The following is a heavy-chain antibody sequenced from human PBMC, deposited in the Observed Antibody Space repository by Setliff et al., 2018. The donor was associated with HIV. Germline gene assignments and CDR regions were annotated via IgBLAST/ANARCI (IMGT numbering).Heavy chain of an antibody. CDR2: INPGGGNT. CDR3: ARGLRGVIKGRYYYMDV. Sequence: ASVKVSCKASGYSFTTYYIHWMRQAPGQGLEWLAVINPGGGNTNYAQKSQGRVTVTRDTSTSTVYMELNSLRPEDTAVYYCARGLRGVIKGRYYYMDVWGKGTTVTVSS. D-gene: IGHD3-10*01. V-gene: IGHV1-46*01. CDR1: GYSFTTYY. J-gene: IGHJ6*03.